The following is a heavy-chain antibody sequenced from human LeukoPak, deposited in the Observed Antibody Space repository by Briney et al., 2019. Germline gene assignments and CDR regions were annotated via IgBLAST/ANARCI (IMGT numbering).Heavy chain of an antibody. V-gene: IGHV1-69*05. CDR2: IIPIFGTA. Sequence: GASVKVSCKASGGTFSSYAISWVRQAPGQGLEWMGGIIPIFGTANYAQKFQGRVTITTDESTSTAYMELSSLRSEDTAVYYFARGPPVGGYDYYSMDVWAKGPRSSSP. CDR3: ARGPPVGGYDYYSMDV. J-gene: IGHJ6*03. CDR1: GGTFSSYA.